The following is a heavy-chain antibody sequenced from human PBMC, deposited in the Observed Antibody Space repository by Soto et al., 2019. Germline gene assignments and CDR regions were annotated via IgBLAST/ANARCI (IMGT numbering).Heavy chain of an antibody. V-gene: IGHV2-70*01. CDR2: IDWDDDK. Sequence: SGPTLVNPTQTLTLTCTFSGFSLSTSGMCVSWIRQPPGKALEWLALIDWDDDKYYSTSLKTRLTISKDTSKNQVVLTMTNMDPVDTATYYCARIRYSSSSRPFDYWGQGTLVTAPQ. CDR1: GFSLSTSGMC. D-gene: IGHD6-6*01. J-gene: IGHJ4*02. CDR3: ARIRYSSSSRPFDY.